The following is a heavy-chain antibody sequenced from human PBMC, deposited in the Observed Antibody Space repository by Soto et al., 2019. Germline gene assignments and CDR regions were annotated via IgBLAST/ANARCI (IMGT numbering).Heavy chain of an antibody. Sequence: QVQLVQSGAEVKKPGASVKVSCKASGYTFTSYGISCVRQAPGQGLEWMGWISAYNGNTNYAQKFQGRVTMTTDTSTSTAYMELRSLSSDDTALYYCAREAPRITRPGMDVWGQGTTVTVSS. D-gene: IGHD3-10*01. CDR2: ISAYNGNT. V-gene: IGHV1-18*01. CDR3: AREAPRITRPGMDV. J-gene: IGHJ6*02. CDR1: GYTFTSYG.